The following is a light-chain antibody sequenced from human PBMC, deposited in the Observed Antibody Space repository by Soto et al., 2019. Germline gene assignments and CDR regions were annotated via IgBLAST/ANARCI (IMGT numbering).Light chain of an antibody. CDR2: AAS. J-gene: IGKJ2*01. Sequence: AIRMTQSPSSFSASTGDRVTITCRASQGISSYLAWYQQKPGKAPKLLIYAASTLQSGVPSRFSGSGSGTDFTLTISCLQSEDFATYYCQQSYGTPYTFGQGTKLEIK. CDR1: QGISSY. V-gene: IGKV1-8*01. CDR3: QQSYGTPYT.